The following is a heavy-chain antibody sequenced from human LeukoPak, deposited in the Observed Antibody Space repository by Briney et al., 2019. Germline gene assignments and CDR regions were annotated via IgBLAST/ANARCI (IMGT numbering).Heavy chain of an antibody. J-gene: IGHJ4*02. CDR3: ARERY. CDR1: GASLSTSPYY. CDR2: IYYTGST. V-gene: IGHV4-39*02. Sequence: SETLSLTCSVSGASLSTSPYYWGWIRQPPGKGLEWIGNIYYTGSTYYNVSLNSRVTISIDTSKNLFSLRLNSMTAADTAVYYCARERYWGQGTLVTVSS.